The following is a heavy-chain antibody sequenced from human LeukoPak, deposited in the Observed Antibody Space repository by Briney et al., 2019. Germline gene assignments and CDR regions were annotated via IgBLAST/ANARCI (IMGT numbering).Heavy chain of an antibody. Sequence: SETLSLTCTVSGGSISSGSYYWSWIRQPAGKGLEWIGRIYTSGSTNYNPSLKSRVTISVDTSKNQFSLKLSSVTAADTAVYYCARAFRSGYVPPGDNWFDPWGQGTLVTVSS. CDR3: ARAFRSGYVPPGDNWFDP. V-gene: IGHV4-61*02. CDR2: IYTSGST. D-gene: IGHD3-3*01. CDR1: GGSISSGSYY. J-gene: IGHJ5*02.